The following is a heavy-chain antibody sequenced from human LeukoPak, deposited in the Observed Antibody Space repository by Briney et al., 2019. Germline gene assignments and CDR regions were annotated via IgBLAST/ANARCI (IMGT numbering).Heavy chain of an antibody. V-gene: IGHV3-23*01. J-gene: IGHJ4*02. CDR1: GFTFSSYA. Sequence: GGSLRLSCAASGFTFSSYAMSWVRQAPGKGLEWVSAISGSGGSTYYADSVKGRFTISRDNSKNTLYLQVNSLRAEDTAVYYCAKVYYYDSSGYYGGGGYYFDYWGQGTLVTVSS. D-gene: IGHD3-22*01. CDR3: AKVYYYDSSGYYGGGGYYFDY. CDR2: ISGSGGST.